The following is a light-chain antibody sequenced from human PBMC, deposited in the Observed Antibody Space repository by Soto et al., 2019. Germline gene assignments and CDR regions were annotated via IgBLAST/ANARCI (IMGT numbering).Light chain of an antibody. CDR3: QQFTNFPIT. V-gene: IGKV1-9*01. CDR2: VTS. J-gene: IGKJ5*01. CDR1: QGISSY. Sequence: DIQLTQSPSFLSASVGDRVTITCRASQGISSYLAWYQQKPGQAPKLLIYVTSTLKSGVPSRFSGSGSGTEFTLTISSLQPEDFATYYCQQFTNFPITFGQGTRLEIK.